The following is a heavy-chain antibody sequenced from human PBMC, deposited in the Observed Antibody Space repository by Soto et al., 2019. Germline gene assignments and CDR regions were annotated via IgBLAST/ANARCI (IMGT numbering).Heavy chain of an antibody. J-gene: IGHJ3*01. V-gene: IGHV2-5*02. CDR2: IYWDDDN. D-gene: IGHD6-6*01. CDR1: GFSLNTRGVG. CDR3: AHTYSSSPDDGFDV. Sequence: QITLKESGHTLVKPTQMLTLTCTFSGFSLNTRGVGVGWIRQPPGGALEWLALIYWDDDNRYSPSLRSRLTITKDTSKNQVVLTMTTMEPLDTGTYYCAHTYSSSPDDGFDVWGQGTRVTVSS.